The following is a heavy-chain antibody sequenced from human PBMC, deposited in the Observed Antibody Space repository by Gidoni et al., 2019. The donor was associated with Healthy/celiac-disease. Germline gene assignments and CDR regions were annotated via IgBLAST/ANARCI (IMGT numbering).Heavy chain of an antibody. CDR2: IRSKAYGGTT. J-gene: IGHJ4*02. CDR1: GFTFGAYA. Sequence: EVQLVGSGGGLVQPGRSLSLSCTASGFTFGAYAMSWFRQAPGKGLEWVGFIRSKAYGGTTEYAASVKGRFTISRDDSKSIAYLQMNSLKTEDTAVYYCTRDPTYGDYVALGFDYWGQGTLVTVSS. CDR3: TRDPTYGDYVALGFDY. V-gene: IGHV3-49*03. D-gene: IGHD4-17*01.